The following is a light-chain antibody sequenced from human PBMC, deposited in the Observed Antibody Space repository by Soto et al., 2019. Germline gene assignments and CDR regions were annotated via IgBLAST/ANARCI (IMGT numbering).Light chain of an antibody. CDR2: GAS. CDR3: QQYYNWRT. CDR1: QSVNRN. V-gene: IGKV3-15*01. Sequence: EIVMTQSPATLSVSPGERATLSCRASQSVNRNIAWSQQKPGQAPRLLIYGASTRVTGVPARFSGSGSGTEFTLTISSLQSEDFAVYYCQQYYNWRTFGQGTNVEIK. J-gene: IGKJ1*01.